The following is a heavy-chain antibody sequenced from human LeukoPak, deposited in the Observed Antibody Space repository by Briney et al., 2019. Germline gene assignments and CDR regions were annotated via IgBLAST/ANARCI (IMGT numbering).Heavy chain of an antibody. Sequence: GGSLRLSCAASGFTFSSYEMNWVRQAPGKGLEWVSYISSSGSTIYYADSVKGRFTISRDNAKNSLYLQMNSLRAEDTAVYYCARARGIDLESRGLDYWGQGALVTVSS. CDR1: GFTFSSYE. J-gene: IGHJ4*02. D-gene: IGHD3-10*01. CDR2: ISSSGSTI. V-gene: IGHV3-48*03. CDR3: ARARGIDLESRGLDY.